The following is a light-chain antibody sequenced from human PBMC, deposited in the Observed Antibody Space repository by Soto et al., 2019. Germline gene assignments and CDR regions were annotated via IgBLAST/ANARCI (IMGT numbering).Light chain of an antibody. J-gene: IGKJ3*01. V-gene: IGKV1-39*01. Sequence: DIQMTQSPSSVSASVGDRFTITCRSSQGISNYLAWYQQKPGKVPKLLIYAASSLQNGVPSRFSGSGSGTDFTLTISSLQAEDFATYYCQVSYINIRIFTFGPGTKVDI. CDR2: AAS. CDR1: QGISNY. CDR3: QVSYINIRIFT.